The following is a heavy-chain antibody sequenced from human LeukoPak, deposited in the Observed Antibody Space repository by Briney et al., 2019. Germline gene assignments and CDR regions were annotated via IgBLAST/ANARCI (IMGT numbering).Heavy chain of an antibody. D-gene: IGHD2-2*01. V-gene: IGHV1-2*02. J-gene: IGHJ4*02. CDR2: INPNSGGT. CDR3: ARVFPPAGYCSSTSCGGVDY. CDR1: GYTFTGYY. Sequence: ASVKGSRKASGYTFTGYYMHWVRQAPGQGLEWMGWINPNSGGTNYAQKFQGRVTMTRDTSISTAYMELSRLRSDDTAVYYCARVFPPAGYCSSTSCGGVDYWGQGTLVTVSS.